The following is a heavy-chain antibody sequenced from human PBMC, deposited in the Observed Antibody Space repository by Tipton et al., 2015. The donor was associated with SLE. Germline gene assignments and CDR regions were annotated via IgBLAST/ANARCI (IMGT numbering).Heavy chain of an antibody. D-gene: IGHD6-19*01. CDR2: IYHSGST. V-gene: IGHV4-38-2*01. CDR1: GYSISSGYY. CDR3: ARVRYSSGRWYFDY. Sequence: TLSLTCAVSGYSISSGYYWGWIRQPPGKGLEWIGSIYHSGSTYYNPSLKSRVTISVDTSKNQFSLKLSSVTAADTAVYYCARVRYSSGRWYFDYWGQGTLVTVSS. J-gene: IGHJ4*02.